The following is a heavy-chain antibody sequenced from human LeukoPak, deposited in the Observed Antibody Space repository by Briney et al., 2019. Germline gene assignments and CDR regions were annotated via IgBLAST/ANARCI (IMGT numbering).Heavy chain of an antibody. CDR1: GYSVTSYC. CDR3: GMSGDRVPLQDDVFDV. CDR2: IYPGDSGP. J-gene: IGHJ3*01. V-gene: IGHV5-51*01. D-gene: IGHD1-26*01. Sequence: GESLKISCKVSGYSVTSYCIGWVRQMPGKGLEWMGLIYPGDSGPTYSPSFQGQVTISVDKSINTAYLQWSSLQASDTAMYYCGMSGDRVPLQDDVFDVWGQGTMVTVST.